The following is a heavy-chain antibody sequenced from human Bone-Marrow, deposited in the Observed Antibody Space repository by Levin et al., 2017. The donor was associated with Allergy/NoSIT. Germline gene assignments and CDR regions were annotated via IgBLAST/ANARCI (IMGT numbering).Heavy chain of an antibody. Sequence: GGSLRLSCAASGFRFNDHAMHWVRQVPGKGLEWVSGINWNGGSIGYADFVKGRFTISRDNAKNSLYLEMTSLRAGDTAFYYCTRDIGESYGYYGMDVWGQGTTVTVSS. D-gene: IGHD3-16*01. J-gene: IGHJ6*01. CDR2: INWNGGSI. CDR3: TRDIGESYGYYGMDV. CDR1: GFRFNDHA. V-gene: IGHV3-9*01.